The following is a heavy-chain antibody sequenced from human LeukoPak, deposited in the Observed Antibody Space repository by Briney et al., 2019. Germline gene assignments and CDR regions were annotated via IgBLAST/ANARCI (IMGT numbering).Heavy chain of an antibody. CDR2: INTHSGNP. V-gene: IGHV7-4-1*02. Sequence: GASVKVSCKASGYTFTSYGISWVRQVPGQGLEWMGWINTHSGNPTYAQRFTGRFVFSLDASASTAYLQISSLKAEDTAIYYCAKAILRFDLWGQGTMVTVSS. CDR1: GYTFTSYG. CDR3: AKAILRFDL. J-gene: IGHJ3*01.